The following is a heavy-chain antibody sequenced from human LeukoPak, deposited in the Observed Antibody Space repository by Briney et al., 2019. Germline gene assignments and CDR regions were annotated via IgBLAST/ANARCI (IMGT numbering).Heavy chain of an antibody. CDR2: IYSGGRT. V-gene: IGHV4-39*01. CDR1: GGSIYRSSYF. J-gene: IGHJ4*02. CDR3: ARWHWRSSSLDY. Sequence: SETLSLTCSISGGSIYRSSYFWGWIRQPPGKGLEWIGSIYSGGRTYYSSSFESRVTISVDTSNNQFSLILSSVAAADTAVYYCARWHWRSSSLDYWGQGTLVTVSS. D-gene: IGHD6-6*01.